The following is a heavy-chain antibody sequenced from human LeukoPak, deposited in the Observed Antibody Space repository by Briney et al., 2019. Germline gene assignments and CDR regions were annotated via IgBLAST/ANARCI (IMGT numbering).Heavy chain of an antibody. D-gene: IGHD2-15*01. Sequence: GGSLRLSCAASGFIFSSYGMSWVRQAPWKGLEWVSAISGSGGSTYYADSVKGRLNISRDNSKNTLYLQMNSLRAEDTAVYYCAMALVVVAATDYWGQGTLVTVSS. J-gene: IGHJ4*02. CDR2: ISGSGGST. CDR3: AMALVVVAATDY. CDR1: GFIFSSYG. V-gene: IGHV3-23*01.